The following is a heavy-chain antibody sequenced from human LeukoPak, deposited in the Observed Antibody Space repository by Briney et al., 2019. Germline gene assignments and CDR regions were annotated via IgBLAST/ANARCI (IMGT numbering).Heavy chain of an antibody. CDR1: GGSISSGDYY. D-gene: IGHD4-11*01. J-gene: IGHJ4*02. CDR2: IYYSGST. V-gene: IGHV4-30-4*01. CDR3: ARLSNYSPPSFDY. Sequence: SETLSLTCTVSGGSISSGDYYWSWIRQPPGKGLEWIGYIYYSGSTYYNPSLKSRVTISVDTSKNQFSLKLSSVTAADTTVYYCARLSNYSPPSFDYWGQGTLVTVSS.